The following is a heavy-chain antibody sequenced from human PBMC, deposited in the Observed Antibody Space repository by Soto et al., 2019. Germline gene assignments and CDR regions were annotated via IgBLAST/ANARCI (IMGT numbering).Heavy chain of an antibody. CDR3: ARANYYDSSGDH. V-gene: IGHV3-7*04. Sequence: PGGSLRLSCAASAISFSSYWMNWVRQAPGKGLEWVANIKHDGSEKYYADSVKGRFSISRDSATDSVYLQMTSLRPEDTAVYYCARANYYDSSGDHWGQGTLVTVSS. CDR2: IKHDGSEK. CDR1: AISFSSYW. J-gene: IGHJ5*02. D-gene: IGHD3-22*01.